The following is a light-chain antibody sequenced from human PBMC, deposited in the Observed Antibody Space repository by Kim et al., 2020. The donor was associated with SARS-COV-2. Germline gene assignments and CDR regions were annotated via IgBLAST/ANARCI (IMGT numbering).Light chain of an antibody. CDR3: QAWDSSSWV. CDR2: QDS. CDR1: KVGDKY. V-gene: IGLV3-1*01. J-gene: IGLJ3*02. Sequence: VSPEQTASITCSGDKVGDKYACWYQQKPGQSPVLVIYQDSKRPSGIPERFSGSNSGNTATLTISGTQAMDEADYYCQAWDSSSWVFGGGTQLTVL.